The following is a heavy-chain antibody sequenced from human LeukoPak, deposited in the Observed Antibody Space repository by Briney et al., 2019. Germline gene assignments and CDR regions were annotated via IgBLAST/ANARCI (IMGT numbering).Heavy chain of an antibody. D-gene: IGHD3-22*01. CDR1: GDSIKNNY. CDR3: ARGRYYYDSSGYYDY. Sequence: MTSEALSLTCTVSGDSIKNNYWSWIRQPPGKGLEWIGYISYSGRTNYNPSLKSRVTISVDTSKNQFSLKLSSVTAADTAVYYCARGRYYYDSSGYYDYWGQGTLVTVSS. CDR2: ISYSGRT. J-gene: IGHJ4*02. V-gene: IGHV4-59*12.